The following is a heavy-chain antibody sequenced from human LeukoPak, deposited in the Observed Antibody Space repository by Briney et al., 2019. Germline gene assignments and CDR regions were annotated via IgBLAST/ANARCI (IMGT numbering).Heavy chain of an antibody. J-gene: IGHJ4*02. CDR2: INHSGST. V-gene: IGHV4-34*01. Sequence: SETLSLTCAVYGGSFSGYYWSWIRQPPGKGLEWIGEINHSGSTYYNPSLKSRVTISVDTSKNQFSLKLSSVTAADTAVYYCARRSTYDSSGYYYPHFDYWGQGTLVTVSS. CDR3: ARRSTYDSSGYYYPHFDY. CDR1: GGSFSGYY. D-gene: IGHD3-22*01.